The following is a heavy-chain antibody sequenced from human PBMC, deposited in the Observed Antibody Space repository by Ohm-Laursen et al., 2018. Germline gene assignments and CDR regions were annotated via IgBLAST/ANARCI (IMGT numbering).Heavy chain of an antibody. CDR1: GFTYSISG. D-gene: IGHD1-1*01. CDR3: AKGTTDVDY. CDR2: ISVSGSST. Sequence: SLRLSRAASGFTYSISGLTWVCQAQGKGLEWVSGISVSGSSTDYADSVMDRFTISRDNSKNTLYLQMNSLRAEDTAVYYCAKGTTDVDYWGQGTLVTVSS. J-gene: IGHJ4*02. V-gene: IGHV3-23*01.